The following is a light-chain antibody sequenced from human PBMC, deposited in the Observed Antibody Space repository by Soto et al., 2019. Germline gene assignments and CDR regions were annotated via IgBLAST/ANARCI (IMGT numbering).Light chain of an antibody. CDR1: SSNIGSKT. CDR2: SDN. Sequence: QAVVTQPPSASGTPGQRVTISCSGSSSNIGSKTVNWYQQLPQTAPKLLIFSDNQRPSGVPDRFSASKSGTSASLAISGLQSEDEADYYCATWDDSLNGLVFGGGTKVTVL. J-gene: IGLJ2*01. V-gene: IGLV1-44*01. CDR3: ATWDDSLNGLV.